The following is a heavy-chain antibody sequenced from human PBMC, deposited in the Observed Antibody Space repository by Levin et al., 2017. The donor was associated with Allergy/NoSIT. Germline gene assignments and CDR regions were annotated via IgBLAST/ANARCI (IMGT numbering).Heavy chain of an antibody. CDR3: ARGWGSFDY. CDR1: GFAFNTYA. CDR2: ISFRSTTM. V-gene: IGHV3-48*01. D-gene: IGHD7-27*01. Sequence: ETLSLTCAASGFAFNTYAMNWVRQAPGKGLEWLSFISFRSTTMNYADSVKGRFTISRDNAKNSLYLQMDSLRAEDTAVYYCARGWGSFDYWGQGVLVTVSS. J-gene: IGHJ4*02.